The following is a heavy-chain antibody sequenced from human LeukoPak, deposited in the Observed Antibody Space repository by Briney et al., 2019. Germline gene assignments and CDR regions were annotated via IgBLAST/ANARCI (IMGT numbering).Heavy chain of an antibody. D-gene: IGHD2-15*01. CDR3: ARTPPYCSGGSCNFDY. CDR1: GYTFTSYG. Sequence: GASVKVSCKASGYTFTSYGISWVRQAPGQGLEWMGWISAYNGNTNYAQKLQGRVTMTTDTSTSTAYMELRSLRSDDTAVYYCARTPPYCSGGSCNFDYWGQGTLGTVSS. V-gene: IGHV1-18*01. CDR2: ISAYNGNT. J-gene: IGHJ4*02.